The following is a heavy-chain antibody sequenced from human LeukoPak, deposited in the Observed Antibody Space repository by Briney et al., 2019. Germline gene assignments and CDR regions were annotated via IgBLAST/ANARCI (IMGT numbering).Heavy chain of an antibody. Sequence: GGSLRLSCAASGFTFSSYTMNWVRQAPGKGLEWVSYISSSSSYIYYADSVKGRFTISRDNAENSLYLQMNSLRAEDTAVYYCARDPYYDFWSDYGTEAFDIWGQGTMVTVPS. CDR3: ARDPYYDFWSDYGTEAFDI. CDR2: ISSSSSYI. D-gene: IGHD3-3*01. CDR1: GFTFSSYT. J-gene: IGHJ3*02. V-gene: IGHV3-21*01.